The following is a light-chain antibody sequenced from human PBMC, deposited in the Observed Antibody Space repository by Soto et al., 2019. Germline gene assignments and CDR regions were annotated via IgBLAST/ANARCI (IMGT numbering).Light chain of an antibody. CDR1: QGIASG. V-gene: IGKV1-12*01. Sequence: DIQMTQSPSSVSAFVGDRVTITCRASQGIASGLAWYQHRPGKAPKLLIYAASILQSGVPPRFSGSGTGTDFTLTISSLQPEDFATYFCQQTNSFPRTFGGGTKVDIK. CDR3: QQTNSFPRT. CDR2: AAS. J-gene: IGKJ4*01.